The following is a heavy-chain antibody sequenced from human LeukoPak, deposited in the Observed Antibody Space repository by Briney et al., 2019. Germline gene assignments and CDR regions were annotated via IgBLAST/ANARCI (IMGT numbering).Heavy chain of an antibody. J-gene: IGHJ4*02. Sequence: PGGSLRLSCAASGFTFSDYYMSWIRQAPGKGLEWVSYISSSGSTIYYADSVKGRFTISRDNAKNSLYLQMNSLRAEDTAVYYCASQYPYYYDSSGYYSGPASFDYWGQGTLATVSS. CDR2: ISSSGSTI. V-gene: IGHV3-11*01. CDR1: GFTFSDYY. D-gene: IGHD3-22*01. CDR3: ASQYPYYYDSSGYYSGPASFDY.